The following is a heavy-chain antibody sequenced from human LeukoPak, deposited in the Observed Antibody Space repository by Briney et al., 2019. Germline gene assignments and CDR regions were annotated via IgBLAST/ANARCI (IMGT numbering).Heavy chain of an antibody. CDR2: ISHGGNT. D-gene: IGHD2-2*01. CDR1: GYSISSGYY. Sequence: PSETLSLTCTVSGYSISSGYYWGWIRQPPGKGLEWIGSISHGGNTYYNPSLKSRVTISVDTSKNQFSLKLSSVTAADTAVYYCARGAHDPALFDYWGQGTLVTVSS. J-gene: IGHJ4*02. V-gene: IGHV4-38-2*02. CDR3: ARGAHDPALFDY.